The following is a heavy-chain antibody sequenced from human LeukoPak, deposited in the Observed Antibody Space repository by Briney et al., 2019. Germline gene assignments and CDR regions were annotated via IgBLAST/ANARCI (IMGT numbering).Heavy chain of an antibody. CDR2: ISAYNGNT. CDR1: GYTFTSYG. D-gene: IGHD6-13*01. CDR3: ARERESSSWPSYYYYYRMDV. J-gene: IGHJ6*04. V-gene: IGHV1-18*04. Sequence: EASVKVSCKASGYTFTSYGISWVRQAPGQGLEWMGWISAYNGNTNYAQKLQGRVTMTTDTSTGTAYMELRSLRSDDTAVYYCARERESSSWPSYYYYYRMDVWGKGTTVTVSS.